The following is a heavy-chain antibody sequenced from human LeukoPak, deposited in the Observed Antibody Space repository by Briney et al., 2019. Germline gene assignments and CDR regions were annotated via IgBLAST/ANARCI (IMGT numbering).Heavy chain of an antibody. CDR3: ARGHDEWSDDY. J-gene: IGHJ4*02. D-gene: IGHD3-3*01. CDR2: IIPILGIA. V-gene: IGHV1-69*02. CDR1: GGTFSSYT. Sequence: SVKVSCKASGGTFSSYTISWVRQAPGQGLEWMGRIIPILGIANYAQKFQGRVTITADKSTSTAYMELSSLRSEDTAVYYCARGHDEWSDDYWGQGTLVTVSS.